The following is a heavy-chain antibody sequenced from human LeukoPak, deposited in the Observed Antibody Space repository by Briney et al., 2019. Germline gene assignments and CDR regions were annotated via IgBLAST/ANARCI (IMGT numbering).Heavy chain of an antibody. CDR3: ARAGDFWSGRYFDY. J-gene: IGHJ4*02. CDR1: GYNFVNYG. V-gene: IGHV1-69*13. CDR2: IIPIFGTA. D-gene: IGHD3-3*01. Sequence: ASVKVSCKTSGYNFVNYGVSWVRQAPGQGLEWMGGIIPIFGTANYAQKFQGRVTITADESTSTAYMELSSLRSEDTAVYYCARAGDFWSGRYFDYWGQGTLVTVSS.